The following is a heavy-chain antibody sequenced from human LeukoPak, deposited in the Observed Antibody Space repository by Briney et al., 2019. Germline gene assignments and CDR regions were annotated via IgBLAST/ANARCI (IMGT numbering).Heavy chain of an antibody. V-gene: IGHV4-38-2*02. CDR1: GYSISSGYY. J-gene: IGHJ4*02. Sequence: SETLSLTCTVSGYSISSGYYWGWIRQPPGKGLEWIGSIYHSGSTYYNPSLKSRVTISVDTSKNQFPLKLSSVTAADTAVYYCARAFPTSTLDYWGQGTLVTVSS. CDR3: ARAFPTSTLDY. CDR2: IYHSGST.